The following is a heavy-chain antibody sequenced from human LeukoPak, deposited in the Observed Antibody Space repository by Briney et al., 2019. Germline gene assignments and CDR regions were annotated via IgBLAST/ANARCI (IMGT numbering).Heavy chain of an antibody. Sequence: GSLRLSCAASGFTFSDYSINWVRQAPGKGLEWVSSISRSSRHVYYAGSVKGGFTISRDNAKNSLYLQMNSLRAEDMAVYFCVRDLMGSGSTTAYLHHWGQGTLVTVSS. V-gene: IGHV3-21*01. CDR2: ISRSSRHV. J-gene: IGHJ1*01. CDR3: VRDLMGSGSTTAYLHH. D-gene: IGHD1-1*01. CDR1: GFTFSDYS.